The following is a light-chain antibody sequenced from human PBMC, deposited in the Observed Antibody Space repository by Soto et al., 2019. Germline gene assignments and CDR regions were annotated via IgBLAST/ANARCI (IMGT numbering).Light chain of an antibody. CDR2: DAS. CDR3: QKRSNWPLT. CDR1: QTVSSY. J-gene: IGKJ4*01. Sequence: EIVLTQSPATLSLSPVERATLSCRASQTVSSYLLWYQQKPGQAPRLLIYDASNRATGIPARFSGSGSGTDFTLTISSLEPEDFAVYYCQKRSNWPLTFGGGTKVDIK. V-gene: IGKV3-11*01.